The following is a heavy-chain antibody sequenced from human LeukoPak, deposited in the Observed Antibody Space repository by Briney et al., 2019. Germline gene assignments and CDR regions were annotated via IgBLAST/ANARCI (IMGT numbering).Heavy chain of an antibody. J-gene: IGHJ3*02. CDR3: AREREDIVVVVAASRDAFDI. CDR1: GFSLSDYG. V-gene: IGHV3-48*02. CDR2: ITMNSVR. D-gene: IGHD2-15*01. Sequence: GGSLRLSCSASGFSLSDYGMSWVRQAPGKGLEWVSYITMNSVRFYADSVKGRFTISRDNDKNSLYLQMNSLRDEDTAVYYCAREREDIVVVVAASRDAFDIWGQGTMVTVSS.